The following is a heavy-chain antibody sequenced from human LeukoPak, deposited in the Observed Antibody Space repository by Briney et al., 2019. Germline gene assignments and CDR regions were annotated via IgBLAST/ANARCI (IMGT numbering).Heavy chain of an antibody. V-gene: IGHV3-30*02. CDR2: IRYDGSNK. Sequence: GALRLSCAASGFTFSSYGMHWVRQAPGKGLEWVAFIRYDGSNKYYADSVKGRFTISRDNAKNSLYLQMNSLRAEDTAVYYCARDQGDSSGYYSDQYFQHWGQGTLVTVSS. J-gene: IGHJ1*01. D-gene: IGHD3-22*01. CDR1: GFTFSSYG. CDR3: ARDQGDSSGYYSDQYFQH.